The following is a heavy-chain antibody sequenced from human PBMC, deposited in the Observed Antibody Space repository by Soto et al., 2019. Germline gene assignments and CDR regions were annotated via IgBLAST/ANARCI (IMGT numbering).Heavy chain of an antibody. J-gene: IGHJ3*02. D-gene: IGHD2-15*01. V-gene: IGHV1-69*13. CDR2: IIPIFGTA. CDR3: ARESNIVVVVAATQHAFDI. CDR1: GGTFSSYA. Sequence: VASVKVSCKASGGTFSSYAISWVRQAPGQGLEWMGGIIPIFGTANYAQKFQGRVTITADESTSTAYMELSSLRSEDTAVYYCARESNIVVVVAATQHAFDIWGQGTMVTVSS.